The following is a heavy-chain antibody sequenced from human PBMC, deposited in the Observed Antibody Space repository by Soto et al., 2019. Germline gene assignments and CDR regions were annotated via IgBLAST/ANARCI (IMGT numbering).Heavy chain of an antibody. Sequence: SETLSLTCTVSGGSISSSSYYWGWIRQPPGKGLEWIGSIYYSGSTYYNPSLKSRVTISVDTSKNQFSLKLSSVTAADTAVYYCARKQRVFQYYYGMDIWGQGTTVTVSS. J-gene: IGHJ6*02. CDR2: IYYSGST. CDR3: ARKQRVFQYYYGMDI. V-gene: IGHV4-39*01. CDR1: GGSISSSSYY. D-gene: IGHD2-8*01.